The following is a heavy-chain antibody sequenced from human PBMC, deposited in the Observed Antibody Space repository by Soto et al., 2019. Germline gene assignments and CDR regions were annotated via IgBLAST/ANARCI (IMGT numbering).Heavy chain of an antibody. Sequence: SETLSLTCTVSGDSVTSDDSYWGWIRRPPGQGLEWIGTISHTGGTFYNPPLNRRLTMSVDTSKNQFSLKLASVTAADTAVFYCARMVYASSPRNNFDYWGQGTVVTVSS. CDR2: ISHTGGT. J-gene: IGHJ4*02. V-gene: IGHV4-39*01. CDR3: ARMVYASSPRNNFDY. CDR1: GDSVTSDDSY. D-gene: IGHD2-8*01.